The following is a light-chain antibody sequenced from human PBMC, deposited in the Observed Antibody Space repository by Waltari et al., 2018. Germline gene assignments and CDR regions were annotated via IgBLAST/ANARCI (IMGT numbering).Light chain of an antibody. CDR2: AAS. V-gene: IGKV1-39*01. CDR3: QQSYSTPLT. Sequence: DIQTTQSPSSLSASVGDRVTITCRASQSISSYLNWYQQKPGKAPKLLIYAASSLQSGVPSRFSGSGSGTDFTLTISSPQPEDFATYYCQQSYSTPLTFGGGTKVEIK. J-gene: IGKJ4*01. CDR1: QSISSY.